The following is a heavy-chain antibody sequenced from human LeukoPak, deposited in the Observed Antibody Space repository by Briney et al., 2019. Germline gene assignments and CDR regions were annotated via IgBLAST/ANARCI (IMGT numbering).Heavy chain of an antibody. V-gene: IGHV3-53*01. CDR3: ARGTSTAYFQLYFAS. J-gene: IGHJ4*02. CDR2: IYSGGST. Sequence: GGSLRLSCAASEFPVRSNYMTWVRQAPGKGLEGFSVIYSGGSTYYADSVKGRFTISRDDSKNTLYLQMNSLRGEDTAVYYCARGTSTAYFQLYFASWGQGTLVTVSS. D-gene: IGHD3-9*01. CDR1: EFPVRSNY.